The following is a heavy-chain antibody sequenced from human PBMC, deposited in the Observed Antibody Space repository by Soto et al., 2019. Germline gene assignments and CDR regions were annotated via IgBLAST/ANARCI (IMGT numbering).Heavy chain of an antibody. V-gene: IGHV3-74*01. CDR2: INSDGSST. D-gene: IGHD3-10*01. CDR3: ARDTLYGSGAETKKYYYMDV. CDR1: GFTFSSYW. Sequence: PGGSLRLSCAASGFTFSSYWMHWVRQAPGKGLVWVSRINSDGSSTSYADSVKGRFTISRDNAKNTLYLQMNSLRAEDTAVYYCARDTLYGSGAETKKYYYMDVWGKGTTVTVSS. J-gene: IGHJ6*03.